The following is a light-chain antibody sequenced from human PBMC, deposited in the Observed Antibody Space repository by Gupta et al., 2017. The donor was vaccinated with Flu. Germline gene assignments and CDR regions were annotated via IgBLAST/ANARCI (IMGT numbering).Light chain of an antibody. Sequence: DIQMTQSPSSLSASVGDRVTITCQASQDISNYLNWYQQKPGKAPKLLIYDASNLETGVPSRFSGSGSGIDFTFTMSSRQLEDIATYYCQRVDNLLGLTFGGGTKVQIK. CDR3: QRVDNLLGLT. CDR2: DAS. J-gene: IGKJ4*01. CDR1: QDISNY. V-gene: IGKV1-33*01.